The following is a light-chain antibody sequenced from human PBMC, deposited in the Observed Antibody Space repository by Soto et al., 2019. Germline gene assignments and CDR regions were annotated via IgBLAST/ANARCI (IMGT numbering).Light chain of an antibody. J-gene: IGKJ2*01. V-gene: IGKV2-28*01. Sequence: DIVMTQSPLSLPVTPGEPASISCRSSQSLLHSNGYNYLDWYLQKPGQSPQLLIYLGSNRASGVPDRFRGSGSGTDFTLKISRVEAEDVGVYYCMQALHSYTFGQGTKLEI. CDR1: QSLLHSNGYNY. CDR2: LGS. CDR3: MQALHSYT.